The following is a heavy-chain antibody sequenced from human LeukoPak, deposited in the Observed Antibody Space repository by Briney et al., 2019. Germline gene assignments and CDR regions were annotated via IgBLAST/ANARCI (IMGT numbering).Heavy chain of an antibody. V-gene: IGHV1-2*04. CDR3: ASSSSWDSAWFDP. CDR2: INPNSGST. D-gene: IGHD6-13*01. J-gene: IGHJ5*02. CDR1: GYTFTGYY. Sequence: ASVKVSCKASGYTFTGYYMHWVRQAPGQGLEWMGWINPNSGSTNYAQKFQGWVTMTRDTSISTAYMELSRLRSDDTAVYYCASSSSWDSAWFDPWGQGTLVTVSS.